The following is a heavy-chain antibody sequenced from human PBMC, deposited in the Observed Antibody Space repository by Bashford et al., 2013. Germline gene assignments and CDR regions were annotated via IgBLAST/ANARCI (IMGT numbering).Heavy chain of an antibody. Sequence: GGSLRLSCAASGFTFSNYAMSWVRQAPGKGLQWVSEISMSGHKTYYADSVKGRFTISRDNSKNTLYLQMNSLRPEDTAQYYCAGYPVLMGLIDSFDLWGQGTMVTVSS. D-gene: IGHD3-10*01. V-gene: IGHV3-23*01. CDR1: GFTFSNYA. CDR2: ISMSGHKT. CDR3: AGYPVLMGLIDSFDL. J-gene: IGHJ3*01.